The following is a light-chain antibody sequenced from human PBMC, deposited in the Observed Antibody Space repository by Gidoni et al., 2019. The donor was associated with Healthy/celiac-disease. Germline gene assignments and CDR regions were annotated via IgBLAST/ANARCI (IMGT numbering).Light chain of an antibody. CDR3: QQSYSTPLT. CDR1: QSISSY. V-gene: IGKV1-39*01. J-gene: IGKJ1*01. CDR2: AAS. Sequence: DIQMTQSPSSMSASVGDRVTITCRASQSISSYLNWYQQKPGKAPKLLSYAASSLQSGVPSRFSGSGSGTDFTLTISSLQPEDFATYYCQQSYSTPLTFXQXTKVEIK.